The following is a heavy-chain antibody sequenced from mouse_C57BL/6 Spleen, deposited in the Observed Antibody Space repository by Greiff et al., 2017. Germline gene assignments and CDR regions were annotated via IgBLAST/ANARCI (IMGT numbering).Heavy chain of an antibody. Sequence: QVHVKQPGAELVRPGSSVKLSCKASGYTFTSYWMHWVKQRPIQGLEWIGNIDPSDSETHYNQKFKDKATLTVDKSSSTAYMQLSSLTSEDSAVYYCAKTGPDWYFDVWGTGTTVTVSS. CDR3: AKTGPDWYFDV. CDR2: IDPSDSET. V-gene: IGHV1-52*01. CDR1: GYTFTSYW. D-gene: IGHD4-1*01. J-gene: IGHJ1*03.